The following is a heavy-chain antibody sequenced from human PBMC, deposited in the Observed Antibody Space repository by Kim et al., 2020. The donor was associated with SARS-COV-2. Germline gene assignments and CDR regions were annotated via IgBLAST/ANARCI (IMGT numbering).Heavy chain of an antibody. V-gene: IGHV1-46*01. Sequence: FQGRVTMTRDTSTSTVYMELSSLGAEDTAVYYCARVVGRFLEWLPLDGMDVWGQGTTVTVSS. D-gene: IGHD3-3*01. J-gene: IGHJ6*02. CDR3: ARVVGRFLEWLPLDGMDV.